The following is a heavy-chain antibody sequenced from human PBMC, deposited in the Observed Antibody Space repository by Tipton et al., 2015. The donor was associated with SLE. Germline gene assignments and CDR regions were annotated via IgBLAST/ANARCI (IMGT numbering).Heavy chain of an antibody. Sequence: QLVQSGGGVVQPGGSLRLSCAASGFTFSSYGMHWVRQAPGKGLEWVAFIRYDGSNKYYADSVKGRFTISRDNSKNTLYLQMNSLRAEDTAVYYCAKDRDDYGDCIDYWGQGTLVTVSS. CDR1: GFTFSSYG. CDR3: AKDRDDYGDCIDY. J-gene: IGHJ4*02. CDR2: IRYDGSNK. D-gene: IGHD4-17*01. V-gene: IGHV3-30*02.